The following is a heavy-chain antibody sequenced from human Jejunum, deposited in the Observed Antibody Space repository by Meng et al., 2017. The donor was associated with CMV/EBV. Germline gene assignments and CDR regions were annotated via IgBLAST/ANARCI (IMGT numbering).Heavy chain of an antibody. CDR3: ARVSPVVDYSMDV. CDR2: IIPILSLP. V-gene: IGHV1-69*04. Sequence: FTSPAITWVRPDPGQGLEWMGSIIPILSLPTYAQRFQGRVTFTADKSADRSTSTAYMELSSLTSEDTAVYYCARVSPVVDYSMDVWGQGTAVTVSS. D-gene: IGHD3/OR15-3a*01. CDR1: FTSPA. J-gene: IGHJ6*02.